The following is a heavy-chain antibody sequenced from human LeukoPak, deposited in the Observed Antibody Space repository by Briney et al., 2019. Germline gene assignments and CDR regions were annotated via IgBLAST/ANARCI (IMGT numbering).Heavy chain of an antibody. J-gene: IGHJ3*02. CDR1: GGSFNGYY. V-gene: IGHV4-34*01. CDR3: ARPLSYYYDSSGDDAFDI. D-gene: IGHD3-22*01. CDR2: INHSGST. Sequence: PSETLSLTCAVYGGSFNGYYWSWIRQPPGKGLEWIGEINHSGSTNYSPSLKSRVTLSVDTSKNQFSLRLSSVTAADTAVYYCARPLSYYYDSSGDDAFDIWGQGTMVTVSS.